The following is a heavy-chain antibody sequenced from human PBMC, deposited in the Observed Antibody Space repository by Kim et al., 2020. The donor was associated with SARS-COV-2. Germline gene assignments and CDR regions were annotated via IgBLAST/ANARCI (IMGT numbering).Heavy chain of an antibody. Sequence: ASVKVSCKASGYTFTAYYMHWVRQAPGQGLEWMGWINPNSGGTNYAQKFQGRVTMTRDTSISTAYMELSRLRSDDTAVYYCARDSGGDIVATITEGYGMDVWGQGTTVTVSS. J-gene: IGHJ6*02. V-gene: IGHV1-2*02. CDR1: GYTFTAYY. CDR3: ARDSGGDIVATITEGYGMDV. D-gene: IGHD5-12*01. CDR2: INPNSGGT.